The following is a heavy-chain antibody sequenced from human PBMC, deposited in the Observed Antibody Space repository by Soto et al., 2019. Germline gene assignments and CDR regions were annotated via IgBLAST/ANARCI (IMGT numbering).Heavy chain of an antibody. J-gene: IGHJ4*02. V-gene: IGHV3-23*01. Sequence: GGSLRLSCAASGFTFSNYLMNWVRQAPGKGLEWVSGISGSGTNTYYADSVRGRFTISRDNSKNTLYLQMNSLTAADTAIYYCAKVPLSLKFYDYWGQGTQVPVSS. CDR1: GFTFSNYL. CDR2: ISGSGTNT. CDR3: AKVPLSLKFYDY.